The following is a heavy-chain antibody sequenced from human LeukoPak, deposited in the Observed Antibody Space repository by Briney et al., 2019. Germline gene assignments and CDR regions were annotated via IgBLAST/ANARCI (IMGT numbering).Heavy chain of an antibody. D-gene: IGHD6-13*01. Sequence: SETLSLTCTVSGGSISSYYWSWIRQPAGKGLEWIGRIYTSGSTNYNPSLKSRVTMSVDTSKNQFSLKLSSVTAADTAVYYCARQKGIAAAGYYFDYWGQGTLVTVSS. V-gene: IGHV4-4*07. CDR3: ARQKGIAAAGYYFDY. CDR1: GGSISSYY. J-gene: IGHJ4*02. CDR2: IYTSGST.